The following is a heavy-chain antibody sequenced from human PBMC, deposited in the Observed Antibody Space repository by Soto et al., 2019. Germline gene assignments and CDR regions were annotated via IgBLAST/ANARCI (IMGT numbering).Heavy chain of an antibody. V-gene: IGHV4-39*01. CDR2: IYYSGST. CDR1: GGSISSSSYY. CDR3: ARLRLAAAGRHYFDY. J-gene: IGHJ4*02. D-gene: IGHD6-13*01. Sequence: PSETLSLTCTVSGGSISSSSYYWGWIRQPPGKGLEWIGSIYYSGSTYYNPSLKSRVTISVDTSKNQFSLKLSSVTAADTAVYYCARLRLAAAGRHYFDYWGQGTLVTVSS.